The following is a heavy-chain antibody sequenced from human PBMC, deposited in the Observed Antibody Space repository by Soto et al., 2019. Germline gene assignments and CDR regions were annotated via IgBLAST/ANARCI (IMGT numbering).Heavy chain of an antibody. CDR1: GYTFTSYY. J-gene: IGHJ5*02. CDR2: INPSGGST. V-gene: IGHV1-46*01. Sequence: ASVKVSCKASGYTFTSYYMHWVRQAPGQGLEWMGIINPSGGSTSYAQKFQGRVTMTRDTSTSTVYMELSSLRSEDTAVCYCAREMLVELYCSGGSCYNWFDPWGQGTLVTVSS. D-gene: IGHD2-15*01. CDR3: AREMLVELYCSGGSCYNWFDP.